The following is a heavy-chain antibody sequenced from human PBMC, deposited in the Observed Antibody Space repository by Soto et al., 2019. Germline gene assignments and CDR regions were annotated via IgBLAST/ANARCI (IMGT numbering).Heavy chain of an antibody. CDR3: ASVETQRYYYGMDV. Sequence: GASVKVSCKASGGTFSSYAISWVRQAPGQGLEWMGGIIPIFGTANYAQKFQGRVTITADESTSTAYVELSSLRSEDTAVYYCASVETQRYYYGMDVWGQGTTVTVSS. J-gene: IGHJ6*02. D-gene: IGHD2-15*01. CDR1: GGTFSSYA. CDR2: IIPIFGTA. V-gene: IGHV1-69*13.